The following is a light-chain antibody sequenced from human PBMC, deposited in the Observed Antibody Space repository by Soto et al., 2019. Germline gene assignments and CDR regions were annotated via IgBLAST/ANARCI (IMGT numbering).Light chain of an antibody. Sequence: QSALTQPASVSGSPGQSITISCTGTSNNIGSYNLVSWYQQHPGKAPILMIYEGSKRPSGVSNRFSGSKSGNTASLTISGLQAEDEADYYCCSYAGSNTWVFGGGTKLTVL. CDR1: SNNIGSYNL. J-gene: IGLJ3*02. V-gene: IGLV2-23*01. CDR2: EGS. CDR3: CSYAGSNTWV.